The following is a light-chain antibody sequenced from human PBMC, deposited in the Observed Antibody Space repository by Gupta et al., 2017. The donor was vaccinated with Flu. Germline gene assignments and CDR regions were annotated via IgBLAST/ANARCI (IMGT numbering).Light chain of an antibody. Sequence: TFWYQQRPGQSPVLVIYQDTKRPSGIPERFSGPNSGNTATLTISGTQAMDEADYYCQAWDSSIFGFGTGTKVPVL. V-gene: IGLV3-1*01. J-gene: IGLJ1*01. CDR2: QDT. CDR3: QAWDSSIFG.